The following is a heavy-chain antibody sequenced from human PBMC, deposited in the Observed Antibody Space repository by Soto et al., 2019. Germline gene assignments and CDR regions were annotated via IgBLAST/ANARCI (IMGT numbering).Heavy chain of an antibody. CDR2: IYSSGDT. J-gene: IGHJ6*02. D-gene: IGHD4-17*01. Sequence: NPSETLSLTCAVSGGSITNYYWSWIRQPPGKGLERLGYIYSSGDTNYNPSLKSRVTISVDRSKNQFSLRLTSVTAADTAVYYCARDYPYFTLTPTGGMDVWGQGTTVTVS. CDR3: ARDYPYFTLTPTGGMDV. V-gene: IGHV4-59*01. CDR1: GGSITNYY.